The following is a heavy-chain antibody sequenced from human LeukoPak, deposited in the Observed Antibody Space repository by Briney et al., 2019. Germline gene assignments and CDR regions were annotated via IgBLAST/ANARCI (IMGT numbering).Heavy chain of an antibody. CDR3: ATVNSSSWSVDY. D-gene: IGHD6-13*01. CDR2: ISSSSSYI. Sequence: PGGSLRLSCAASGFTFSSYSMNWVRQARGKGLEWVSSISSSSSYIYYADSVKVRFTISRDNAKNSLYLQMNSLRAEDTAVYYCATVNSSSWSVDYWGQGTLVTVSS. V-gene: IGHV3-21*01. J-gene: IGHJ4*02. CDR1: GFTFSSYS.